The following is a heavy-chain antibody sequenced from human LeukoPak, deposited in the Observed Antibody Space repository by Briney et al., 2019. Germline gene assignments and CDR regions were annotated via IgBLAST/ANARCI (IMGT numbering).Heavy chain of an antibody. CDR3: ARAAWRGSNSRDAFDI. J-gene: IGHJ3*02. V-gene: IGHV4-31*03. Sequence: SETLSLTCTVSGGSISSGCDYWSWIRQHPGKGLEWIGYIYYSGSTYYNPSLKSRVTISVDTSKNQFSLELSSVTAADTAVYYCARAAWRGSNSRDAFDIWGLGTMVTVSS. D-gene: IGHD4-23*01. CDR2: IYYSGST. CDR1: GGSISSGCDY.